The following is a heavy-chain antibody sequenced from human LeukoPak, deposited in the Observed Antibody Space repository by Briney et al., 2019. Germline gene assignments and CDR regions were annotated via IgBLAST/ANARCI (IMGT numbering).Heavy chain of an antibody. J-gene: IGHJ3*02. CDR2: ISSSGSTI. CDR3: AGDRSSSWYKFYAFDI. Sequence: GGPLRLSCAASGFTFSDYYMSWIRQAPGKGLEWVSYISSSGSTIYYADSVKGRFTISRDNAKNSLYLQMNSLRAEDTAVYYCAGDRSSSWYKFYAFDIWGQGTMVTVSS. D-gene: IGHD6-13*01. V-gene: IGHV3-11*01. CDR1: GFTFSDYY.